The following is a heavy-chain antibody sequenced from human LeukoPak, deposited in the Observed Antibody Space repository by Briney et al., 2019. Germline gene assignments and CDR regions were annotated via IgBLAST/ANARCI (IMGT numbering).Heavy chain of an antibody. CDR2: IKQDGSEK. CDR1: GFTFSSYW. J-gene: IGHJ6*03. CDR3: AKVGPYYYYMDV. V-gene: IGHV3-7*01. Sequence: GGSLRLSCAASGFTFSSYWMSWVRQAPGKGLEWVANIKQDGSEKYYVDSVKGRLTISRDNAKNSLYLQMNSLRAEDTAVYYCAKVGPYYYYMDVWGKGTTVTVSS.